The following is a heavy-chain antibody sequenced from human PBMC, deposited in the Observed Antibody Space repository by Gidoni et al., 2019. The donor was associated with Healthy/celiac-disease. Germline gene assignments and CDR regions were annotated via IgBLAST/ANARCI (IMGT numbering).Heavy chain of an antibody. CDR2: INHSGST. CDR1: GGSFSGYY. D-gene: IGHD2-15*01. Sequence: QVQLQQWGAGVLKPSETLSLTCAVYGGSFSGYYWSWIRQPPGKGLEWIGEINHSGSTNYNPSLKSRVTISVDTSKNQFSLKLSSVTAADTAVYYCARGPYCSGGSCYYGDAFDIWGQGTMVTVSS. CDR3: ARGPYCSGGSCYYGDAFDI. J-gene: IGHJ3*02. V-gene: IGHV4-34*01.